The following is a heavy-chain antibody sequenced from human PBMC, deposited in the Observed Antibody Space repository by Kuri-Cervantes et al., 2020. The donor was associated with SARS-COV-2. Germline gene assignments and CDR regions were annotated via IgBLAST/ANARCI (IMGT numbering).Heavy chain of an antibody. J-gene: IGHJ4*02. D-gene: IGHD6-19*01. CDR1: GFTFSSYW. CDR2: IKQDGSEQ. V-gene: IGHV3-7*03. Sequence: GESLKISCAASGFTFSSYWMSWVRQAPGKGLEWVANIKQDGSEQYYVDSVKGRFTISRDNAKNSLYLQMNSLRAEDTAVYYCAKVYSSPLWGQGTLVTVSS. CDR3: AKVYSSPL.